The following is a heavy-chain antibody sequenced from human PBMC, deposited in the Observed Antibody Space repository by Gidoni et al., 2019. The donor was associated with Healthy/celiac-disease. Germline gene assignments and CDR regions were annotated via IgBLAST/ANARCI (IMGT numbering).Heavy chain of an antibody. D-gene: IGHD4-17*01. Sequence: QVQLVGSGGGVVQPGRSLRLSCAASGFTFSSYGMHWVSQAPGKGLEWVAVIWYDGSNKYYADSVKGRFTISRDNSKNTLYLQMNSLRAEDTAVYYCARGKKFDYGDYVSYWGQGTLVTVSS. V-gene: IGHV3-33*01. CDR2: IWYDGSNK. CDR3: ARGKKFDYGDYVSY. CDR1: GFTFSSYG. J-gene: IGHJ4*02.